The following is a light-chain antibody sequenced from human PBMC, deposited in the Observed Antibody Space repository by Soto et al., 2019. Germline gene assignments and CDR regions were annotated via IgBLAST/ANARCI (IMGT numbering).Light chain of an antibody. J-gene: IGKJ1*01. CDR1: QSVSSGY. V-gene: IGKV3-20*01. Sequence: EIVLTQSPGTLSLSPGERATLSCRASQSVSSGYLAWYQQKVGQAPRLLIYDASSRATGIPDRISASGSGTDFTLTISRLESEDFAVYSCHQYGSSPWTFGQGTKVEIK. CDR2: DAS. CDR3: HQYGSSPWT.